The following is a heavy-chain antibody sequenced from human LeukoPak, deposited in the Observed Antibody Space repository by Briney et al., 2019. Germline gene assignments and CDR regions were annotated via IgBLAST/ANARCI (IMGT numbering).Heavy chain of an antibody. Sequence: GGSLRLSCAASGFTFSSYAMHWVRQAPGKGLEWVAVISYDGSNKYYADSVKGRFTISRGNSKNTLYLQMNSLRAEDTAVYYCARDRQQQLASFDYWGQGTLVTVSS. CDR3: ARDRQQQLASFDY. CDR2: ISYDGSNK. CDR1: GFTFSSYA. V-gene: IGHV3-30*04. J-gene: IGHJ4*02. D-gene: IGHD6-13*01.